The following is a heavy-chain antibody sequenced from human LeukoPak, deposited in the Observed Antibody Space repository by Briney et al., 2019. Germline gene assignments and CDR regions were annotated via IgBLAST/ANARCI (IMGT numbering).Heavy chain of an antibody. CDR3: ARDRSSYEYYFDS. CDR2: ISYDGRNE. D-gene: IGHD5-12*01. Sequence: PGRSLRLSCAASGFTFNNYAMHWVRQAPGKGLEWVAVISYDGRNEYYADSVKGRFTISRDNPKNTLYLQMHSLRAEDTAVYYCARDRSSYEYYFDSWGQGTLVTVSS. J-gene: IGHJ4*02. CDR1: GFTFNNYA. V-gene: IGHV3-30*04.